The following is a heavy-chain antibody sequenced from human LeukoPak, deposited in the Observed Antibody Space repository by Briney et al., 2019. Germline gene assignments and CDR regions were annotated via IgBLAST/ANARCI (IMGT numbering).Heavy chain of an antibody. D-gene: IGHD6-13*01. CDR1: GGTFSSYA. Sequence: SVKVSCKASGGTFSSYAISWVRQAPGQGLEWMGGIIPIFGTANYAQKFQGRVTITTDESTSTAYMELSSLRSEDTAVYYCARALTIAAAGRTQDAFDIWGQGTMVTVSS. V-gene: IGHV1-69*05. J-gene: IGHJ3*02. CDR3: ARALTIAAAGRTQDAFDI. CDR2: IIPIFGTA.